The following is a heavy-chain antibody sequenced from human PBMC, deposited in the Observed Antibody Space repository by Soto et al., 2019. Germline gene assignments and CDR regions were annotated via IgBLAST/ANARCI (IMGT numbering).Heavy chain of an antibody. CDR2: INHSGST. CDR1: GGSFSGYY. V-gene: IGHV4-34*01. CDR3: ARGIVVVAEARSLPVYYYGMDV. Sequence: QVQLQQWGAGLLKPSETLSLTCAVYGGSFSGYYWSWIRQPPGKGLEWIGEINHSGSTNYNPSLKSRVTISVDTSTNQFSLKLSSVTAADTAVYYCARGIVVVAEARSLPVYYYGMDVWGQGTTVTVSS. D-gene: IGHD2-15*01. J-gene: IGHJ6*02.